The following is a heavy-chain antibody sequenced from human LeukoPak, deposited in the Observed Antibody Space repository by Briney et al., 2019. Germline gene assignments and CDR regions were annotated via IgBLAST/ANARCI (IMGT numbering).Heavy chain of an antibody. CDR1: GFSLSSYA. Sequence: GGSLRLSCTVSGFSLSSYALSWVRRAPGKGLEWVSATSSSDAGKYYADSVRGRFTISRDNAKNTLYLQMNSLRGEDTAVYYCTRGGSYSNDAFDIWGQGTMVTVSS. D-gene: IGHD1-26*01. CDR2: TSSSDAGK. J-gene: IGHJ3*02. V-gene: IGHV3-23*01. CDR3: TRGGSYSNDAFDI.